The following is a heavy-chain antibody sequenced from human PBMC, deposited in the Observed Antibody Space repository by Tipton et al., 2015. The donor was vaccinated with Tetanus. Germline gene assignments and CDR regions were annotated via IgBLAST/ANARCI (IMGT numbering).Heavy chain of an antibody. CDR3: AREADCSGGSCFSGDFDN. J-gene: IGHJ4*02. D-gene: IGHD2-15*01. Sequence: SLRLSCTASGFTFSTYTVTWVRQAPGKGLEWVSSFVGSTGHTSYTASVRGRFSVARDNAKNSLYLQMNSLRVEDTAVYYCAREADCSGGSCFSGDFDNWGQGTQVTVSS. CDR2: FVGSTGHT. CDR1: GFTFSTYT. V-gene: IGHV3-21*01.